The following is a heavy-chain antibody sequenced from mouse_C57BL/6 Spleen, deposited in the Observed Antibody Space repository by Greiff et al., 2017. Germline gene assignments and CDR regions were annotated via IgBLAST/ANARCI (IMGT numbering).Heavy chain of an antibody. Sequence: EVQVVESGGGLVKPGGSLKLSCAASGFTFSSYAMSWVRQTPEKRLEWVATISDGGSYTYYPDNVKGRFTISRDNAKNNLYLQMSHLKSEDTAMYYCARVYYSNYYYFDYWGQGTTLTVSS. V-gene: IGHV5-4*01. CDR1: GFTFSSYA. D-gene: IGHD2-5*01. CDR2: ISDGGSYT. CDR3: ARVYYSNYYYFDY. J-gene: IGHJ2*01.